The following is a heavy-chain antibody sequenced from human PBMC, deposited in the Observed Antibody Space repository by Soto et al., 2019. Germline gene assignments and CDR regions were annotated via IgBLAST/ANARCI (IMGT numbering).Heavy chain of an antibody. CDR1: GYG. CDR2: IWYDGSNK. D-gene: IGHD2-2*01. V-gene: IGHV3-33*01. CDR3: ARDYYCISTSFYLLSYYYGMDV. Sequence: GYGMHWVRQAPGKGLEWVAVIWYDGSNKYYADSVKGRFTISRDNSKNTLYLQMNSLRAEDTAVYYCARDYYCISTSFYLLSYYYGMDVWGQGTTVTVSS. J-gene: IGHJ6*02.